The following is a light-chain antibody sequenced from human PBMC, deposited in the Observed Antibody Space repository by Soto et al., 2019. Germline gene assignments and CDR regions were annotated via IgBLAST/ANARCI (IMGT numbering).Light chain of an antibody. CDR2: DVS. CDR3: CSYAGSNTLYV. CDR1: FSDICDYDY. J-gene: IGLJ1*01. Sequence: QSVLTQPRSVSGSPGQSVTITCTGSFSDICDYDYVSWYQQHPGEAPKLMISDVSKRPSGVPARFSGSKSGNTASLTISGLQAEDEANYYCCSYAGSNTLYVFGTGTKVTVL. V-gene: IGLV2-11*01.